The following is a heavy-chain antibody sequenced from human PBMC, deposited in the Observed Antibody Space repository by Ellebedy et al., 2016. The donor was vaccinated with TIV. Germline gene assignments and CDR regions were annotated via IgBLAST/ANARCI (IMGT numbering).Heavy chain of an antibody. D-gene: IGHD6-13*01. CDR2: IQRDGGEK. CDR1: GFMFSNYW. J-gene: IGHJ1*01. CDR3: ARVSSGRRRIAAAGSGYFQH. V-gene: IGHV3-7*01. Sequence: GESLKISCAASGFMFSNYWMSWVRQAPGKGLEWVANIQRDGGEKNYVDSVKGRFTIPRDNAKNTLYLQMNSLRAEDTAVYYCARVSSGRRRIAAAGSGYFQHWGQGTLVTVSS.